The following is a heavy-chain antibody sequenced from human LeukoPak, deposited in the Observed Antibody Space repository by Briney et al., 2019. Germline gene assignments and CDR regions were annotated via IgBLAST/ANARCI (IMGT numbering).Heavy chain of an antibody. CDR3: TTEGLFGVVITDY. J-gene: IGHJ4*02. CDR2: IKSKTDGGTT. V-gene: IGHV3-15*01. D-gene: IGHD3-3*01. Sequence: GGSLRLSCAASGFTFSNAWMSWVRQAPGKGLEWVGRIKSKTDGGTTDYAAPVKGRFTISRDDSKNTLYLQMNSLKTEDTAVYYCTTEGLFGVVITDYWGQGTLVTVSP. CDR1: GFTFSNAW.